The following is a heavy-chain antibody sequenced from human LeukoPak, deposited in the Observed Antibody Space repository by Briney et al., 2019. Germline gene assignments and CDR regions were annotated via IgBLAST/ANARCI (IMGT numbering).Heavy chain of an antibody. D-gene: IGHD6-13*01. CDR1: GGSISSYY. CDR3: ARDRGIAAAGTDDAFDI. Sequence: SETLSPTCTVSGGSISSYYWSWIRQPAGKGLEWIGRIYTSGSTNYNPSLKSRVTMSVDTSKNQFSLKLSSVTAADTAVYYCARDRGIAAAGTDDAFDIWGQGTMVTVSS. V-gene: IGHV4-4*07. J-gene: IGHJ3*02. CDR2: IYTSGST.